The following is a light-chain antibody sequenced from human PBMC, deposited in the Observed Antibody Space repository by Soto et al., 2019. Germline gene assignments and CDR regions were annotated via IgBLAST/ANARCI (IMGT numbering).Light chain of an antibody. CDR2: EVS. CDR3: RSYAGSNNYV. V-gene: IGLV2-8*01. J-gene: IGLJ1*01. Sequence: SALTQPPSASGSPGQSVTISCTGTSSDVGGYNYVSWYQQHPGKAPKLMIYEVSKRPSGVPDRFSGSKPGNTASLTVSGLQAEDQADYYCRSYAGSNNYVFGPGTKVTVL. CDR1: SSDVGGYNY.